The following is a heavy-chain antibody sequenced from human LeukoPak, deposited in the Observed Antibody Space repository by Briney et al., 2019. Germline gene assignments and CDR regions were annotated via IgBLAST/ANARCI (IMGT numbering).Heavy chain of an antibody. Sequence: GGSLRLSCAASGFTFSSYNMNWVRQAPGKGLEWVASISSSSSYIYYADSVKGRFTISRDNAKNSLYLQMNSLRAEDTAVYYCARAEDLVVPAASFDYWGQGTLVTVSS. CDR3: ARAEDLVVPAASFDY. V-gene: IGHV3-21*01. CDR2: ISSSSSYI. CDR1: GFTFSSYN. D-gene: IGHD2-2*01. J-gene: IGHJ4*02.